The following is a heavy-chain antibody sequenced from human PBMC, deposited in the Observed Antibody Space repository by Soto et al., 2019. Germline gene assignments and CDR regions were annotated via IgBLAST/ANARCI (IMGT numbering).Heavy chain of an antibody. Sequence: PGGSLRLSCAASGFTYDSYAMNWVRQAPGKGLQWVSTISGSGGSTYYADSVKGRFTISRDNSKNTLYLQMNSLRAEDTAVYYCAKIQTVTRYYDFWSGYPGPYYYYGMDVWGQGTTVTVSS. D-gene: IGHD3-3*01. CDR3: AKIQTVTRYYDFWSGYPGPYYYYGMDV. CDR1: GFTYDSYA. V-gene: IGHV3-23*01. CDR2: ISGSGGST. J-gene: IGHJ6*02.